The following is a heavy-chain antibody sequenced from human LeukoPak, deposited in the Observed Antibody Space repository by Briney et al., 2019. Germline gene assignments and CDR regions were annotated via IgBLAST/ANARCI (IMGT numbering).Heavy chain of an antibody. J-gene: IGHJ4*02. CDR1: GDNGSSNNGA. V-gene: IGHV6-1*01. D-gene: IGHD5-24*01. CDR2: TYYRSKWYN. CDR3: ARDRTDHGSGFDY. Sequence: SPAPLLNFGNSGDNGSSNNGAWDLVQASPSGGPGLPGKTYYRSKWYNDYAVSVKSRITINPDTSKNQFSLQLNSVTPEDTAVYYCARDRTDHGSGFDYWGQGTLVTVSS.